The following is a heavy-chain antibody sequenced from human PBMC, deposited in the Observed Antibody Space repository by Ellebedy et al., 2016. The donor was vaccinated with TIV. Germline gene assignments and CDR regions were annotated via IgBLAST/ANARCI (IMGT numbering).Heavy chain of an antibody. CDR1: GFTFSSHA. CDR3: ATDHVADS. J-gene: IGHJ4*02. D-gene: IGHD5-12*01. V-gene: IGHV3-48*02. CDR2: ISSSGNTI. Sequence: GGSLRLSXAASGFTFSSHAMNWVRQAPGRGLEWVSYISSSGNTIYYADSVKGRFTISRDNAKNSLYLQMNSLRDEDTAVYYCATDHVADSWGQGTLVTVSS.